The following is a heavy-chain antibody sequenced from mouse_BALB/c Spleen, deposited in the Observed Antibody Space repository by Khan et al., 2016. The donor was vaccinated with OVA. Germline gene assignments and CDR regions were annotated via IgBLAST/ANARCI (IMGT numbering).Heavy chain of an antibody. J-gene: IGHJ3*01. Sequence: EVQLQQSGAELVKPGASVKLSCSASGFNIKDNYIHWMKQRPEQGLEWIGRIDPPHADSKYDPKFQDKATLTADTSANTAYIHLSSLNTEDPALYYCATRDGNPVAFWGQGTLVSVSA. CDR3: ATRDGNPVAF. CDR2: IDPPHADS. CDR1: GFNIKDNY. V-gene: IGHV14-3*02. D-gene: IGHD1-1*01.